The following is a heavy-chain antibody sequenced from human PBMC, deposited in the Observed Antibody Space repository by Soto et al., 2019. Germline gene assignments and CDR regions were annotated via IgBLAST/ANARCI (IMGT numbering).Heavy chain of an antibody. CDR2: INASNGNT. Sequence: EASVKVSCKASGYTFTCYYMHWVRQAPGQRLEWMGWINASNGNTKYSQKFQGRVTITRDTSASTAYMELSSLRSEDTAVYYCARGKMIRGIAVAGVNWFDPWGQGTLVTVSS. V-gene: IGHV1-3*01. J-gene: IGHJ5*02. D-gene: IGHD6-19*01. CDR3: ARGKMIRGIAVAGVNWFDP. CDR1: GYTFTCYY.